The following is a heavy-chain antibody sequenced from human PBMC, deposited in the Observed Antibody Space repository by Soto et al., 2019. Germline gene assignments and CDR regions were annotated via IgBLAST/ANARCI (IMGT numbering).Heavy chain of an antibody. CDR1: GYTFTSYA. V-gene: IGHV1-3*01. J-gene: IGHJ5*02. Sequence: GASVKLSCKASGYTFTSYAMHWVRQAPGQRLEWMGWINAGNGNTKYSQKFQGRVTITRDTSASTAYMELSSLRSEDTAVYYCARDQEGYCSGGSCYSGWFDPWGQGTLVTVSS. CDR2: INAGNGNT. CDR3: ARDQEGYCSGGSCYSGWFDP. D-gene: IGHD2-15*01.